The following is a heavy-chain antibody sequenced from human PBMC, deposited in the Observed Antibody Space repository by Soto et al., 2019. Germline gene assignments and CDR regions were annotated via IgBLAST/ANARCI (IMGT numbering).Heavy chain of an antibody. Sequence: QITLKESGPTLVKPTQPLTLTCTFSGFSLSTSGVGVGWIRQPPGKALECLALIYWDDDKRYSPSLTSRLTITKDTSKNQVVLTMTNMDPVDTATYYCAHVLVVVANYGMDVWGQGTTVTVSS. J-gene: IGHJ6*02. D-gene: IGHD2-15*01. CDR3: AHVLVVVANYGMDV. V-gene: IGHV2-5*02. CDR1: GFSLSTSGVG. CDR2: IYWDDDK.